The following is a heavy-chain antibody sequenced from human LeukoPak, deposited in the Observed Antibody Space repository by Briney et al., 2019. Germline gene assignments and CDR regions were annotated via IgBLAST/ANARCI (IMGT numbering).Heavy chain of an antibody. Sequence: SVQVSCKASVGTFSSYAISWLRQAAGQGLDWMGGISLNLGTANYAQKFQGRVTITTDESTSTAKKELSSLRSEDTAVYYCARGITMSSSFDYWGQGTLVTVSS. D-gene: IGHD3-10*02. CDR2: ISLNLGTA. CDR1: VGTFSSYA. V-gene: IGHV1-69*05. CDR3: ARGITMSSSFDY. J-gene: IGHJ4*02.